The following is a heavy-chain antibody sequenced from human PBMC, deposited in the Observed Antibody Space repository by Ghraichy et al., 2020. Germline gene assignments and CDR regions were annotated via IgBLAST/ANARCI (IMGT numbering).Heavy chain of an antibody. D-gene: IGHD2-2*01. CDR2: IIPIFGTA. CDR1: GGPFSSYA. Sequence: SVKVSCKASGGPFSSYAISWVRQAPGQGLEWMGGIIPIFGTANYAQKFQGRVTITADESTSTAYMELSSLRSEDTAVYYCEMGNIVVVPAADDAFDIWGQKTMVTVSS. J-gene: IGHJ3*02. V-gene: IGHV1-69*13. CDR3: EMGNIVVVPAADDAFDI.